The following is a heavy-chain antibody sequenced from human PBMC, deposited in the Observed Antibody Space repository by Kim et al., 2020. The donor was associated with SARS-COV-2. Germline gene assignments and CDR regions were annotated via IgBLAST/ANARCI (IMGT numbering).Heavy chain of an antibody. V-gene: IGHV3-23*01. Sequence: GGSLRLSCAASGFTFSSYAMSWVRQAPGKGLEWVSGVSCSGDGTYYADSVKARFTVSRDNFKNTLYLQMNSLRAEDTAIYYCAKEKSASGTYNYWGQGALVTVSS. D-gene: IGHD1-1*01. J-gene: IGHJ4*02. CDR2: VSCSGDGT. CDR1: GFTFSSYA. CDR3: AKEKSASGTYNY.